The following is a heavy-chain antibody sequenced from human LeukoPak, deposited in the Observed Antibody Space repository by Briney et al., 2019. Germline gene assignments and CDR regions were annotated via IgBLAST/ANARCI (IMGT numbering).Heavy chain of an antibody. Sequence: ASVKVSCKASGYTFTSYGISWVRQAPGQGLEWMGWISAYNGNTNYAQKLQGRVTMTTDTSTSTAYMELRSLRSDDTAVYYCARDSFFGSGLGALDYYHMDVWGKGTTVTVSS. CDR2: ISAYNGNT. CDR1: GYTFTSYG. D-gene: IGHD3-10*01. V-gene: IGHV1-18*01. CDR3: ARDSFFGSGLGALDYYHMDV. J-gene: IGHJ6*03.